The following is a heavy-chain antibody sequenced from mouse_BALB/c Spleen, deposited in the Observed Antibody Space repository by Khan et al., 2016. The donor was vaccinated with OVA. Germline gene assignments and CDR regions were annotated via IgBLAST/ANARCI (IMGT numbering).Heavy chain of an antibody. D-gene: IGHD1-1*01. CDR1: GYTFTNNG. CDR3: ARSIHQYYGSRYFDY. Sequence: QIQLVQSGPELNKPGETIKISCKASGYTFTNNGVNWMKQAPGKGLRWMGWINTYTGEPTYADDFKGRFAFSLEISASTAYLQFNNLKNEDTATYFWARSIHQYYGSRYFDYWGQGTTLTVSS. V-gene: IGHV9-3-1*01. J-gene: IGHJ2*01. CDR2: INTYTGEP.